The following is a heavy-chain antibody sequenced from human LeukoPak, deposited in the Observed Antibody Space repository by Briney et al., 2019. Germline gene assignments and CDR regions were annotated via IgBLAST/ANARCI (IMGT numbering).Heavy chain of an antibody. CDR1: GFTFSSYG. J-gene: IGHJ6*02. D-gene: IGHD2-2*01. CDR2: IWYDGSNK. V-gene: IGHV3-33*01. Sequence: GGSLRLSCAASGFTFSSYGMHWVRQAPGKGLEWVAVIWYDGSNKYYADSVKGRFTISRDNSKNTLYLQMNSLRAEDTAVYYCARDPPPDCSSTGCPLYGMDVWGQGTTVTVSS. CDR3: ARDPPPDCSSTGCPLYGMDV.